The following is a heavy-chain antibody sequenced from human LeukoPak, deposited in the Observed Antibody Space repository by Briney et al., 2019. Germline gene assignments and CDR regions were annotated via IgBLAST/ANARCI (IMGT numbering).Heavy chain of an antibody. CDR3: ARWTTTYLDY. Sequence: GASVKVSCKASGYTFTNYYIHWVRQAPGQGLEWMGITDPIGGSTNYAQKFQGRVTMTRDTSTSTAYMELSSLRSEDSAVYYCARWTTTYLDYWGQGTLVTVSS. CDR1: GYTFTNYY. J-gene: IGHJ4*02. V-gene: IGHV1-46*01. D-gene: IGHD4-11*01. CDR2: TDPIGGST.